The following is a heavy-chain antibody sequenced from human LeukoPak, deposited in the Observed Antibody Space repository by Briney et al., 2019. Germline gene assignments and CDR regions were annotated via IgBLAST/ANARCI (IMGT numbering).Heavy chain of an antibody. CDR1: GGSISDDGYY. Sequence: PSETLSLTCSVSGGSISDDGYYWSWIRQFPGKGLEWIGHIYYGGTTEYNPSLKSRITISRDTSKTQFSLNLNSVTAADTAAYYCARGGATVTDHWGQGTLVTVSS. V-gene: IGHV4-31*03. D-gene: IGHD4-17*01. CDR2: IYYGGTT. J-gene: IGHJ5*02. CDR3: ARGGATVTDH.